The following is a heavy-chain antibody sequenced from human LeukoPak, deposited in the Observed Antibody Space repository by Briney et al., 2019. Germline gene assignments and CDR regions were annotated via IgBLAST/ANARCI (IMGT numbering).Heavy chain of an antibody. CDR3: ARETTGAGTARPFDY. J-gene: IGHJ4*02. Sequence: SETLSLTCTVSGGSISNFYWSWIRQPAGKTLERIGRIYSSGSTNYNPSLKSRVTMSLDTSKNQFSLKLSSVTAADTAVYFCARETTGAGTARPFDYWGQGTLVTVSS. CDR2: IYSSGST. V-gene: IGHV4-4*07. CDR1: GGSISNFY. D-gene: IGHD6-13*01.